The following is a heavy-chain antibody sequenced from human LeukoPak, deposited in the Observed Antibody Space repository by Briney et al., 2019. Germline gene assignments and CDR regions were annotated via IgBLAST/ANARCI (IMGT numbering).Heavy chain of an antibody. CDR1: GGSISSYY. Sequence: SETLSLTCTVSGGSISSYYWSWIRQPPGKGLEWIGYIYYSGSTNYNPSLKSRVTISVDTSKNQFSLKLSSVTAADTAVYYCARGAPDYATVYYFDYWGQGTLVTVSS. CDR2: IYYSGST. CDR3: ARGAPDYATVYYFDY. D-gene: IGHD4-17*01. V-gene: IGHV4-59*12. J-gene: IGHJ4*02.